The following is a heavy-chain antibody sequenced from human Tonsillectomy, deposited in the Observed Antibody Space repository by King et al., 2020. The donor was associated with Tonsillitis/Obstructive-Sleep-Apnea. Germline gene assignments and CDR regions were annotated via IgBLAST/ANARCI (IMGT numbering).Heavy chain of an antibody. CDR1: GFPCSSYW. Sequence: QLVQSGGGLVMPGGSLRLSCAASGFPCSSYWVHWFRKAPGKGLLWSSRIKRYGSSTNYADSVKGRFTISRDNAKNTLYLQMNSLRAEDTAVYYCARGRSTWFDYWGQGTLVTASS. D-gene: IGHD2-2*01. V-gene: IGHV3-74*02. J-gene: IGHJ4*02. CDR2: IKRYGSST. CDR3: ARGRSTWFDY.